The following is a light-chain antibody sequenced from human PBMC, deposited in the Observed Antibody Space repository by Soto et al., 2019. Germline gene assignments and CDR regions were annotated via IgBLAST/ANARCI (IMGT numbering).Light chain of an antibody. CDR2: GSS. J-gene: IGKJ1*01. CDR3: QQYVSWT. CDR1: QTISSNY. V-gene: IGKV3-20*01. Sequence: EIVLTQSPGTLSVSPGERATLSCRASQTISSNYLAWSQQKPGQAPSPLIYGSSSSATGIPDSFSGSGSGTDFTLTISRLEPEDSAIYYCQQYVSWTFGQGTKVEIK.